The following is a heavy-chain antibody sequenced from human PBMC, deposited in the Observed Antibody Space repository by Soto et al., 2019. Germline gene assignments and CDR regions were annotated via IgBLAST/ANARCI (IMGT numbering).Heavy chain of an antibody. CDR1: GGSISSYY. CDR3: ERHGRHFDLYNWFDP. J-gene: IGHJ5*02. CDR2: IYYSGST. Sequence: ASETLSLTCTVSGGSISSYYWSWIRQPPGKGLEWIGYIYYSGSTNYNPSLKSRVTISVDTSKNQFSLKLSSVTAADTAVYYCERHGRHFDLYNWFDPWGQGTLVTVSS. D-gene: IGHD3-9*01. V-gene: IGHV4-59*08.